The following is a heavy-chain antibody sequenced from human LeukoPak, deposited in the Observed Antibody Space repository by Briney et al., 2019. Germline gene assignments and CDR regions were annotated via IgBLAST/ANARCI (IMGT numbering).Heavy chain of an antibody. CDR2: IYTSGST. D-gene: IGHD6-19*01. CDR1: GGSISSYY. Sequence: SETLSLTCTVSGGSISSYYWSWIRQPAGKGLEWIGRIYTSGSTNYNPSLKSRVTMSVDTSKNQFSLKLSSVTAADTAVYCCARDPHSSGWIDYWGQGTLVTVSS. V-gene: IGHV4-4*07. J-gene: IGHJ4*02. CDR3: ARDPHSSGWIDY.